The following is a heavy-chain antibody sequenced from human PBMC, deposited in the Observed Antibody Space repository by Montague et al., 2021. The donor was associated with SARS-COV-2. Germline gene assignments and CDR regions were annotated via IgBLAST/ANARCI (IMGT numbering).Heavy chain of an antibody. CDR1: GGSISGHY. CDR2: INHSGST. Sequence: SETLSLTCSVSGGSISGHYWSWIRQPPGKGLEWVGEINHSGSTNYNPSLKSRVTISVDASKNQFSLKLSSVTAADTAVYYCARSKPVSSFYYYYGMDVWGQGTTVTVSS. J-gene: IGHJ6*02. D-gene: IGHD1-14*01. CDR3: ARSKPVSSFYYYYGMDV. V-gene: IGHV4-34*01.